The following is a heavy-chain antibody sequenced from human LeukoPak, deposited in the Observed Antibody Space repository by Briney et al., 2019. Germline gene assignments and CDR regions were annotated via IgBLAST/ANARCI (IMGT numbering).Heavy chain of an antibody. D-gene: IGHD3-10*01. Sequence: PGRSLRLSCAASGFTFSSYGMHWVRQASGKGLEWVAVIWYDGSNKYYADSVKGRFTISRDNSKNTLYLQMNSLRAEDTAVYYCARVITMVRGVIILAYYFDYWGQGTLVTVSS. CDR2: IWYDGSNK. CDR1: GFTFSSYG. J-gene: IGHJ4*02. CDR3: ARVITMVRGVIILAYYFDY. V-gene: IGHV3-33*01.